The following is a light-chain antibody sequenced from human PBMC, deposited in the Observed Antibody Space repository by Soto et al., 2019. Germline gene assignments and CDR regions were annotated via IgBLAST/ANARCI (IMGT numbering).Light chain of an antibody. J-gene: IGKJ1*01. CDR3: QQYGSSSWT. CDR2: GTS. CDR1: QSVSSSY. V-gene: IGKV3-20*01. Sequence: EIVLTQSPGTLSLSPGERATLSCRASQSVSSSYLAWYQQKPGQAPRLLIYGTSSRATAIPDRFSGSGSGTDFTLTFSRLEPEDFAVYYCQQYGSSSWTFGQGTKVNIK.